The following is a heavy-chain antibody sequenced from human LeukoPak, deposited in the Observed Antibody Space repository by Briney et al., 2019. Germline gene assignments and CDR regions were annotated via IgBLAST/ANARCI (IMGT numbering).Heavy chain of an antibody. J-gene: IGHJ6*04. CDR2: IIPIFGTA. D-gene: IGHD2-15*01. CDR1: GGTFSSYA. CDR3: ARHPGYCSGGSCYYYYYGMDV. Sequence: SVKVSCKASGGTFSSYAISWVRQAPGQGLDWMGGIIPIFGTANYAQKLQGRVTITADESTSTAYMELSSLRSEDTAVYYCARHPGYCSGGSCYYYYYGMDVWGKGTTVTVSS. V-gene: IGHV1-69*13.